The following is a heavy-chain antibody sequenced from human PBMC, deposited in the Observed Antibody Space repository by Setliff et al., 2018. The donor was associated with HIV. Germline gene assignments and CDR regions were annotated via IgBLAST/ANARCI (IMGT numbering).Heavy chain of an antibody. CDR2: INPNSGGT. Sequence: ASVKVSCKISGYTLTEVSMHWVRQAPGKGLEWMGWINPNSGGTKFAQKFQGRVTLTWDTSSSIGYMEVRNLRSDDTAVFYCAREGPYGDYFDYWGQGTLVTVSS. CDR1: GYTLTEVS. V-gene: IGHV1-2*02. CDR3: AREGPYGDYFDY. J-gene: IGHJ4*02. D-gene: IGHD4-17*01.